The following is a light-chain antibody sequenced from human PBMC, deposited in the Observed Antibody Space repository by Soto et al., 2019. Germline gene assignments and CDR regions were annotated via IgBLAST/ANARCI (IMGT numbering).Light chain of an antibody. Sequence: DIQLTQSPSTLSASVGDRVSITCRASQSISTWLAWYQQKPGKAPKLLIFDASSLESRVSSRFSGRGSGTQFTLTISSLQPDDFATYYCQQYSTYPWTFCQGAKVEFK. J-gene: IGKJ1*01. V-gene: IGKV1-5*01. CDR3: QQYSTYPWT. CDR1: QSISTW. CDR2: DAS.